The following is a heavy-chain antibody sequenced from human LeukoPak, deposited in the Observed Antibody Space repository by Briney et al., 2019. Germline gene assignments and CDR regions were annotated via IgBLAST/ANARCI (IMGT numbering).Heavy chain of an antibody. CDR2: IWYDGSNK. J-gene: IGHJ4*02. CDR3: ATDRAVYGGGLDY. V-gene: IGHV3-33*08. D-gene: IGHD2/OR15-2a*01. Sequence: GGSLRLSCAASGFTFSSYAMHWVRQAPGKGLEWVAVIWYDGSNKFYADSVKGRFTISRDNSKNTLNLQMNSLRAEDTAVYYCATDRAVYGGGLDYWGQGTLVTVSS. CDR1: GFTFSSYA.